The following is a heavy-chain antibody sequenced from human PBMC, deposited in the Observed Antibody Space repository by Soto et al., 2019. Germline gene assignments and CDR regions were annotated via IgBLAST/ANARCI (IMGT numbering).Heavy chain of an antibody. CDR1: GFTFHGYT. V-gene: IGHV3-43*01. CDR3: VKDMAYGGDAATFDS. D-gene: IGHD2-21*02. J-gene: IGHJ4*01. CDR2: IRWDGSST. Sequence: EVQLVESGGVVVQPGGSLRLSCAASGFTFHGYTMHWVRQRPGKGLEWVSLIRWDGSSTYYGDSVKGRFTISRDNNKYSLFLQMRSLPTEDTALYYCVKDMAYGGDAATFDSWGHGPLVTVSS.